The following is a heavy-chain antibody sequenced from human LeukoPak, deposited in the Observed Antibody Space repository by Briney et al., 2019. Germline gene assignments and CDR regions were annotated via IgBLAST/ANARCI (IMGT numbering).Heavy chain of an antibody. V-gene: IGHV3-53*01. CDR2: IYSAGST. Sequence: PGGSLRLSCAASGFTVSSNYMSWVRQAPGKGLEWVSVIYSAGSTYYTDSVKGRFTTSRDNSKNTLYLQMNSLRVEDTAVYYCARLNKDVFDIWGQGTMVTVSS. J-gene: IGHJ3*02. D-gene: IGHD2/OR15-2a*01. CDR3: ARLNKDVFDI. CDR1: GFTVSSNY.